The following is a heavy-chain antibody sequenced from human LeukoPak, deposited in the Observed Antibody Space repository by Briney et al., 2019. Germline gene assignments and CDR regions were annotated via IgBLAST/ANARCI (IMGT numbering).Heavy chain of an antibody. CDR1: GFIFNNYP. Sequence: GGSLRLSCTTSGFIFNNYPMHWVRQAPGKGLEWVATISHDGSDENYADYVKGRFIISRDNSMKSLFLQMNSLIIDDTAVYYCAREGLGFDYWGQGTLVTVSS. D-gene: IGHD7-27*01. J-gene: IGHJ4*02. CDR2: ISHDGSDE. V-gene: IGHV3-30*04. CDR3: AREGLGFDY.